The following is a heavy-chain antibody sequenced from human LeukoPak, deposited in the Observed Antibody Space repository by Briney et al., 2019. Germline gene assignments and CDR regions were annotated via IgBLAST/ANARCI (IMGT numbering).Heavy chain of an antibody. CDR1: GFTFSDYY. CDR2: IYSGGST. V-gene: IGHV3-66*01. CDR3: ARDRYTYYYDSSGILGAFDI. D-gene: IGHD3-22*01. Sequence: PGGSLRLSCAASGFTFSDYYMSWVRQAPGKGLEWVSVIYSGGSTYYADSVKGRFTISRDNSKNTLYLQMNSLRAEDTAVYYCARDRYTYYYDSSGILGAFDIWGQGTMVTVSS. J-gene: IGHJ3*02.